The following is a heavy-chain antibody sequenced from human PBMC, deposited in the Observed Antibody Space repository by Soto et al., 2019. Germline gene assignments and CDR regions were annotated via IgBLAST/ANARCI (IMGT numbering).Heavy chain of an antibody. CDR3: ARVPIDTYMIYWSDP. J-gene: IGHJ5*02. V-gene: IGHV4-61*08. D-gene: IGHD3-16*01. Sequence: ETLSLTCTVSGDSVSSGDYYWTWIRQPPGKGLEWVGHIYFSGRTNYIPSLESRVTISLDTSKNQFSLKLTSVTAADTAVYYCARVPIDTYMIYWSDPWGQGTLVTVSS. CDR1: GDSVSSGDYY. CDR2: IYFSGRT.